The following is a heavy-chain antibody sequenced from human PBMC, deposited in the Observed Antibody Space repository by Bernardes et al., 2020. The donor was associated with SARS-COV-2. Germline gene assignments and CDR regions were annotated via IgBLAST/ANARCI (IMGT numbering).Heavy chain of an antibody. CDR2: IYWDDDK. CDR1: GFSLSTSGVG. V-gene: IGHV2-5*02. Sequence: SGPTLVKPTQTLTLTCTFSGFSLSTSGVGVGWIRQPPGKALEWLALIYWDDDKRYSPSLKSRLTITKDTSKNQVVLTMTNMDPVDTATYYCAHTVPAGIRHRGWFDPWGQGTLVTVSS. D-gene: IGHD2-2*01. CDR3: AHTVPAGIRHRGWFDP. J-gene: IGHJ5*02.